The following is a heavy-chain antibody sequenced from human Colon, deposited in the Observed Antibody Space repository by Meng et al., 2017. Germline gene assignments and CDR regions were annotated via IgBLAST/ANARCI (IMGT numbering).Heavy chain of an antibody. CDR2: ISEGGGT. D-gene: IGHD3-22*01. J-gene: IGHJ4*02. CDR1: GGSLISSNW. V-gene: IGHV4-4*02. CDR3: ARGQGFLLHYFDN. Sequence: QVQLTESGPGRVKPSGPLSLTCVVSGGSLISSNWWTWVRQAPGKGLEWIGGISEGGGTLYNPSLKSRVFISVDTSNSELTLKLTSVTDADTGVYYCARGQGFLLHYFDNWGQGTLVTVSS.